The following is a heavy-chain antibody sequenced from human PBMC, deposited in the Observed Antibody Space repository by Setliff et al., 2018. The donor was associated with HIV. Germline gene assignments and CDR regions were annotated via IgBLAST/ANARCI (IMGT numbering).Heavy chain of an antibody. J-gene: IGHJ6*03. CDR1: GFTFSSYA. CDR3: ARDVHWSGPYYYSYYYMDV. D-gene: IGHD3-3*01. CDR2: ISYSGST. Sequence: SETLRLSCAASGFTFSSYAMSWVRQAPGKGLEWIGSISYSGSTYYNPSFKSRITMSVDTSTNQFSLNLSSLTAADTAVYYCARDVHWSGPYYYSYYYMDVWGTGTTVTVSS. V-gene: IGHV4-39*02.